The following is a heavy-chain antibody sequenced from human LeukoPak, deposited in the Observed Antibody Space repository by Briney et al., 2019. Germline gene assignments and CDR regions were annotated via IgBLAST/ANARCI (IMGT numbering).Heavy chain of an antibody. Sequence: PGGSLRLSCAAPGFTFSSYGMHWVRQAPGKGLEWVAVIWYDGSNKYYADSVKGRFTISRDNSKNTLYLQMNSLRAEDTAVYYCARRGISGSFYFDYWGQGTLVTVSS. D-gene: IGHD1-26*01. CDR1: GFTFSSYG. CDR3: ARRGISGSFYFDY. J-gene: IGHJ4*02. CDR2: IWYDGSNK. V-gene: IGHV3-33*01.